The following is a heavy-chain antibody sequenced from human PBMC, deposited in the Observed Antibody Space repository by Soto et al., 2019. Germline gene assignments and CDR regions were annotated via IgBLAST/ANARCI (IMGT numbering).Heavy chain of an antibody. CDR1: GFAFNNSA. V-gene: IGHV3-23*01. J-gene: IGHJ6*03. CDR2: ISGSGGST. Sequence: PGGSLRLSCAASGFAFNNSAMNWVRQAPGKGLEWVSVISGSGGSTYYAGSVKGRFTISRDNSKNTLYLQMNSLRAEDTAVYYCSKGYYRAYIDVWGKGTTVTVSS. D-gene: IGHD4-4*01. CDR3: SKGYYRAYIDV.